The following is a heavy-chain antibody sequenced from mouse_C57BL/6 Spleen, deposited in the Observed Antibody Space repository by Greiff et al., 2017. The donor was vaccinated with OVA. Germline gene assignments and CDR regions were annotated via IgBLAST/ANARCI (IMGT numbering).Heavy chain of an antibody. CDR2: IDPSDSYT. CDR3: AREGTTAWFAY. D-gene: IGHD3-3*01. V-gene: IGHV1-59*01. J-gene: IGHJ3*01. Sequence: QVQLQQPGAELVRPGTSVKLSCKASGYTFTSYWMHWVKQRPGQGLEWIGVIDPSDSYTNYNQKFKGKATLTVDTSSSTAYMQLSSLTSEDSAVYYCAREGTTAWFAYGGQGTLVTVSA. CDR1: GYTFTSYW.